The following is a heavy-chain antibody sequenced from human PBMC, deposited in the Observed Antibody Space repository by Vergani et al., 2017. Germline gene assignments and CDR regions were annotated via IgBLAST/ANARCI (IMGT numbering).Heavy chain of an antibody. CDR2: IYYSGST. Sequence: QVQLQESGPGLVKPSETLSLTCTVSGGSISSYYWSWIRQPPGKGLEWIGYIYYSGSTNYNPSLESRVTISVDTAKNQFSLKLSSVTAADTAVYYWARDVRNIVVVPAARVGWFDPWGQGTLVTVSS. CDR3: ARDVRNIVVVPAARVGWFDP. CDR1: GGSISSYY. V-gene: IGHV4-59*12. D-gene: IGHD2-2*01. J-gene: IGHJ5*02.